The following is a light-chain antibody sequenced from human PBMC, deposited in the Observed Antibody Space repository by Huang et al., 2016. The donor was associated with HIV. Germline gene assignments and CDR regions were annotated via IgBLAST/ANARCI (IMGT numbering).Light chain of an antibody. CDR1: QGISNS. V-gene: IGKV1-NL1*01. J-gene: IGKJ1*01. Sequence: DIQMTQSPSSLSASVGDRVTITCRASQGISNSVAWYQQRPGKAPKLLLDATSRLETWAPSRFSGSRSGTEYTLTISSLQPEDLATYYCQQYYNNPPWTFGQGTKVEIK. CDR3: QQYYNNPPWT. CDR2: ATS.